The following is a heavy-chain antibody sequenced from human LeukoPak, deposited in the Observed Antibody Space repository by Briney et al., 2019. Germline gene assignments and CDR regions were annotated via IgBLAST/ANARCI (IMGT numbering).Heavy chain of an antibody. Sequence: ASVKVSCKVSGYTLTELSMHWVRQAPGKGLEWMGGFDPEDGETIYAQKFQGRVTMTEDTSTDTAYMELSSLRSEDTAVYYCARDRGGAYDFWSGYYTGYFDYWGQGTLVPVSS. CDR1: GYTLTELS. CDR3: ARDRGGAYDFWSGYYTGYFDY. J-gene: IGHJ4*02. D-gene: IGHD3-3*01. V-gene: IGHV1-24*01. CDR2: FDPEDGET.